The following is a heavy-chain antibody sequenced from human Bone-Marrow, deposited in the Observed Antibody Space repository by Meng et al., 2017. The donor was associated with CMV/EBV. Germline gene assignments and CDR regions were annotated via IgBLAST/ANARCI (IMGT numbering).Heavy chain of an antibody. CDR3: AKSTYCGGDCSYYYYYGMDV. J-gene: IGHJ6*02. CDR1: GGSISSGDYY. Sequence: LRLSCTVSGGSISSGDYYWSWIRQPPGKGLEWIGYIYYSGSTYYNPSLKSRVTISVDTSKNQFSLKLSSVTAADTAVYYCAKSTYCGGDCSYYYYYGMDVWGQGTTVTFSS. D-gene: IGHD2-21*01. CDR2: IYYSGST. V-gene: IGHV4-30-4*08.